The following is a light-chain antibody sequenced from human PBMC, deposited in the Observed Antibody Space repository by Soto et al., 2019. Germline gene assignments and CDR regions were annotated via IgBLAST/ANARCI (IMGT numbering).Light chain of an antibody. CDR3: QQRSDWPT. J-gene: IGKJ4*01. CDR2: GAS. CDR1: QSVSSN. Sequence: EIVMTQSPATLSVSPGERATLSCRASQSVSSNLAWYQQKPGQAPRLLIYGASTRAAGIPARFSGGGSGTDFTLTITSLDPEDFAVYYCQQRSDWPTFGGGTKVEIK. V-gene: IGKV3-11*01.